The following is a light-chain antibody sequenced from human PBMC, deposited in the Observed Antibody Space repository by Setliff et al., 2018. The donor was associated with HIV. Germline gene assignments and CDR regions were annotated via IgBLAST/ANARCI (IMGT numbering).Light chain of an antibody. CDR1: SSDVGGSNY. CDR3: SSYTSSSTYV. CDR2: DVS. V-gene: IGLV2-14*01. J-gene: IGLJ1*01. Sequence: QSVLAQPASVSGSPGQSITISCTGTSSDVGGSNYVSWYQRLPGKAPKLMIYDVSNRPSGVSNRFSGSKSGNTASLTISGLQAEDEADYYCSSYTSSSTYVFGTGTKVTVL.